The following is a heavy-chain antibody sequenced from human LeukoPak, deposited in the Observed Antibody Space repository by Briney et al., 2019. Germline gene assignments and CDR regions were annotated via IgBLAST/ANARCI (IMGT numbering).Heavy chain of an antibody. J-gene: IGHJ4*02. V-gene: IGHV3-23*01. D-gene: IGHD2-2*01. Sequence: GGSLRLSCAASGFTFSTFAMIWVRQPPGKGLEWVSSTFPSGGEIHYADSVRGRFTISRDNSKSTLSLQMNSLRAEDTAVYYCASGGFYCSSITCPPDWGQGTLVTVSS. CDR2: TFPSGGEI. CDR1: GFTFSTFA. CDR3: ASGGFYCSSITCPPD.